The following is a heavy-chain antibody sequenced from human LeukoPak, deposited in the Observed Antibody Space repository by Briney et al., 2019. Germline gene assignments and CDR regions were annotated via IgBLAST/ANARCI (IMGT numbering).Heavy chain of an antibody. V-gene: IGHV3-48*02. Sequence: LGGSLRLSCAASGFTFSSYSMNWVRQAPGKGLEWVSYISSSSSTIYYADSVKGRFTISRDNAKNSLYLQMNSLRDEDAAVYYCARVITSYRIAVPVDYWGQGTLVTVSS. CDR2: ISSSSSTI. J-gene: IGHJ4*02. D-gene: IGHD6-19*01. CDR3: ARVITSYRIAVPVDY. CDR1: GFTFSSYS.